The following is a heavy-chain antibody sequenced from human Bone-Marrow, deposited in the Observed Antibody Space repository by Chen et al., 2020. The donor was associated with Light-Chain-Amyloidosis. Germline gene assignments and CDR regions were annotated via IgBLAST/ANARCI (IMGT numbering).Heavy chain of an antibody. CDR3: ARRRDGYNFDY. J-gene: IGHJ4*02. CDR2: IYPDYLES. D-gene: IGHD5-12*01. Sequence: EVQLEQSGPEVKKPGESLKISCKGSGYTFPNYWIGWVRQMPGKGLEWMGVIYPDYLESRYRPAFEGQVTISADKSITTAYLQWRSLKASDTAMYYCARRRDGYNFDYWGQGTLVTVSS. V-gene: IGHV5-51*01. CDR1: GYTFPNYW.